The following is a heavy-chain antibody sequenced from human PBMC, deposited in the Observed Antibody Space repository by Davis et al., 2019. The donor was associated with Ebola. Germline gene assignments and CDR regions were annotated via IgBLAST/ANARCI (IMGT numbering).Heavy chain of an antibody. D-gene: IGHD2-15*01. CDR3: ARYLVVAATPDY. CDR2: ISAYNGNT. J-gene: IGHJ4*02. V-gene: IGHV1-18*04. Sequence: AASVKVSCKASGYTFTGYYMHWVRQAPGQGLEWMGWISAYNGNTNYAQKLQGRVTMTTDTSTSTAYMELRSLRSDDTAVYYCARYLVVAATPDYWGQGTLVTVSS. CDR1: GYTFTGYY.